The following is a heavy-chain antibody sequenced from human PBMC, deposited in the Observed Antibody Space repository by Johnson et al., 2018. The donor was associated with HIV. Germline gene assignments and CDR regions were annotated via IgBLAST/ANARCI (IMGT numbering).Heavy chain of an antibody. Sequence: VESGGGLVQPGGSLRLSCAASGFNFGDYAMHWVRQAPGKGLEWVSLISWNGGSTGYADSVKGRFTISRDNAKNSLYLQMNSLRPEDTGLYYCAKDIASGYTNGGTLDIWGQGTMVTVSS. V-gene: IGHV3-43*01. CDR2: ISWNGGST. CDR1: GFNFGDYA. CDR3: AKDIASGYTNGGTLDI. J-gene: IGHJ3*02. D-gene: IGHD6-19*01.